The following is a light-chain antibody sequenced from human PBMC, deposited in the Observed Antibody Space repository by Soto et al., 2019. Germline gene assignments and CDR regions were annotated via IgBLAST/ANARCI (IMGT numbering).Light chain of an antibody. CDR3: QQYNNWPIT. J-gene: IGKJ5*01. Sequence: PGERATLSCRASQSVSRNLAWYQQKPGQAPRLLIYDASTRATGTPARFSGSGSGTKFTLSISSLQSEDFAVYYCQQYNNWPITFGQGTRLEIK. V-gene: IGKV3D-15*01. CDR2: DAS. CDR1: QSVSRN.